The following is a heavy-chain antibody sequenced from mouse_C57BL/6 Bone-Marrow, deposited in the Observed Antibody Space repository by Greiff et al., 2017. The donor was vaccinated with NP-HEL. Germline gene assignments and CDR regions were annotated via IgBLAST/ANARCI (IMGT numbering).Heavy chain of an antibody. CDR1: GFTFSSYG. J-gene: IGHJ2*01. CDR3: ARHPNWDLYYFDY. CDR2: INSGGSYT. D-gene: IGHD4-1*01. Sequence: EVQLQQSGGDLVKPGGSLKLSCAASGFTFSSYGMSWVRQTPDKRLEWVATINSGGSYTYYPDSVKGRFTISRDNAKNTLYLQMSSLKSEDTAMYYCARHPNWDLYYFDYWGQGTTLTVSS. V-gene: IGHV5-6*01.